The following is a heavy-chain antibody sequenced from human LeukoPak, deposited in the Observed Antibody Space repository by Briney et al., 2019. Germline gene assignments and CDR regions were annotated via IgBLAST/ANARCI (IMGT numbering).Heavy chain of an antibody. J-gene: IGHJ5*02. Sequence: PGGSLRLSCAASGFTFSSCWMSWVRQAPGKGLEWVAIIKEDGSEKYYVHSVKGRFTISRDKVNTSLYLQMNSLRVEDTALYYYAPKGDYSDRLTNAPSWGRGTLVTVSS. CDR1: GFTFSSCW. CDR2: IKEDGSEK. D-gene: IGHD3-22*01. V-gene: IGHV3-7*03. CDR3: APKGDYSDRLTNAPS.